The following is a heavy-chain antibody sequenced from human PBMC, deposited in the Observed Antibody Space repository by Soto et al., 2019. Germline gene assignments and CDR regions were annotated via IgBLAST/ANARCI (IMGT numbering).Heavy chain of an antibody. J-gene: IGHJ4*02. D-gene: IGHD2-15*01. CDR2: IKDGGIT. CDR1: GGSFTGYY. Sequence: VQLQQWGAGLLKPSETLSLTCAVSGGSFTGYYWSWIRQPPGKGLEWIGEIKDGGITNYSPSLRSRVTISADTSKKQVSLKVNSVIAADTAVYYCARGQEGVVATHWDQGALVTVSS. V-gene: IGHV4-34*01. CDR3: ARGQEGVVATH.